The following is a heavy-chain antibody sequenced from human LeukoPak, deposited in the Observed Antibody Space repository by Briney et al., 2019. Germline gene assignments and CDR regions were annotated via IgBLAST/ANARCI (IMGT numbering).Heavy chain of an antibody. Sequence: LRLSCAASGFTFSSYSMNWVRQAPGKGLEGIGEINHSGSTNYNPSLKSRVTISVDTSKNQFSLKLSSVTAADTAVYYCARGGPPSIAARTRRYYFDYWGQGTLVTVSS. CDR3: ARGGPPSIAARTRRYYFDY. J-gene: IGHJ4*02. V-gene: IGHV4-34*01. D-gene: IGHD6-6*01. CDR1: GFTFSSYS. CDR2: INHSGST.